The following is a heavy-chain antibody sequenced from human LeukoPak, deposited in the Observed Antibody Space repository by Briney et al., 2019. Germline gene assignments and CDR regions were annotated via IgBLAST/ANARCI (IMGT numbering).Heavy chain of an antibody. D-gene: IGHD5-18*01. V-gene: IGHV1-69*05. CDR3: ARGLTDTAIIGY. J-gene: IGHJ4*02. CDR2: IIPIFGTA. Sequence: SVKVSCKASGGTFSSYAISWVRQAPGQGLEWMGRIIPIFGTANYAQKFQGRVTITTDESTSTAYMELSSPRSEDTAVYYCARGLTDTAIIGYWGQGTLVTVSS. CDR1: GGTFSSYA.